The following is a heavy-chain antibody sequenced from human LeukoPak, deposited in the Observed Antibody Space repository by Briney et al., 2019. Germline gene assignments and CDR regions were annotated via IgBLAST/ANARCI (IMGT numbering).Heavy chain of an antibody. Sequence: GGSLRPPGSASGFTFSNYPMHWVRQAPGKGLEWVSGITISGRTAYYADSVKGRFTISRDNFKNTLYLQMNSLRAEDTAVYYCAKRGCDTTGCPNYFETWGHGTLVTVSS. J-gene: IGHJ4*03. CDR3: AKRGCDTTGCPNYFET. CDR1: GFTFSNYP. D-gene: IGHD1-1*01. CDR2: ITISGRTA. V-gene: IGHV3-23*01.